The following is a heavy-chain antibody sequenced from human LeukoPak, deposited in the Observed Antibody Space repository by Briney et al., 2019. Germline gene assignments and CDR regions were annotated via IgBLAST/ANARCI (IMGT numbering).Heavy chain of an antibody. CDR2: ISGSGGST. D-gene: IGHD3-10*01. Sequence: GGSLRLSCAASGFTFSSYAMSWVRQAPGKGLEWVSAISGSGGSTYYADSVKGRFTISRDNSKNTLYLQMNSLRAEDTAVYYCAKGSAMVRGQVRPPTDVWGQGTTVTVSS. J-gene: IGHJ6*02. V-gene: IGHV3-23*01. CDR3: AKGSAMVRGQVRPPTDV. CDR1: GFTFSSYA.